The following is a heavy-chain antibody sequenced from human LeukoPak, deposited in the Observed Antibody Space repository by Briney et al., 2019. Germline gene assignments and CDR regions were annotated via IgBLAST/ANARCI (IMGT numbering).Heavy chain of an antibody. CDR2: IYTTGST. CDR1: GDSMSTYY. CDR3: ARADCRGGYCYFFDY. J-gene: IGHJ4*02. Sequence: SETLSLTCTVSGDSMSTYYWNWIRQSAGKGLEWIGRIYTTGSTTYNPSLKNRVTLSVDTSKNHFSLRLSSVTAADTAVYYCARADCRGGYCYFFDYWGQGTLVTVSS. V-gene: IGHV4-4*07. D-gene: IGHD2-15*01.